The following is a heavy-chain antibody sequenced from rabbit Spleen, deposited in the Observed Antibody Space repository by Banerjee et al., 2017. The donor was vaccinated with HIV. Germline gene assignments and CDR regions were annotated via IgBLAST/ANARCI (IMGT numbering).Heavy chain of an antibody. D-gene: IGHD4-2*01. V-gene: IGHV1S45*01. Sequence: QEQLEESGGGLVKPGASLTLTCTASGVSFSSSSYMCWVRQAPGKGLEWIACIDTGSSGFTYFATWVNGRFTISSHNAQNKLYLQLSSLTAADTATYFCARSYAGKAITSLNLWGQGTLVTVS. CDR3: ARSYAGKAITSLNL. CDR2: IDTGSSGFT. J-gene: IGHJ4*01. CDR1: GVSFSSSSY.